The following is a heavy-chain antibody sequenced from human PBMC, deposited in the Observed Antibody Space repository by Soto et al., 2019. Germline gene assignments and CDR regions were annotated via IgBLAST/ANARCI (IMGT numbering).Heavy chain of an antibody. D-gene: IGHD2-8*02. Sequence: GGSLRLSCAASGFTFSSYGMHWVRQAPGKGLEWVAVISYDGSNKYYADSVKGRFTISRDNSKNTLYLQMNSLRAEDTAVYYCAKSIWWHYYYYMDVWGKGTTVTVSS. CDR3: AKSIWWHYYYYMDV. CDR2: ISYDGSNK. V-gene: IGHV3-30*18. J-gene: IGHJ6*03. CDR1: GFTFSSYG.